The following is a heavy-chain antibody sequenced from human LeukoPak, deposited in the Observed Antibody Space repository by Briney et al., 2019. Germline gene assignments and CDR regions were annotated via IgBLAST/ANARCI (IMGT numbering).Heavy chain of an antibody. J-gene: IGHJ4*02. Sequence: PSETLSLTCAVSGGSISSSNYWSWIRPPPGKGLEWIGEINHSGSTNYNPSLKSRVTISVDTSKNQFSLKLSSVTAADTAVYYCARGVPNDYWGQGTLVTVSS. CDR1: GGSISSSNY. V-gene: IGHV4-4*02. CDR3: ARGVPNDY. CDR2: INHSGST.